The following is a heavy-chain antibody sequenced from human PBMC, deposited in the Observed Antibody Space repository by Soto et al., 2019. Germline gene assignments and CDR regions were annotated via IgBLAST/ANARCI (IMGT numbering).Heavy chain of an antibody. CDR1: ASSMNSNLYL. CDR3: ARLYTGNYIMYH. Sequence: SETRCLPFSGSASSMNSNLYLWGWIRHSPGKGLEWIGSIHNTGNIFYNPSLKSRVTLSIDTSQSHFSLHLSSVTAADTAVYFCARLYTGNYIMYHCGPGTLVT. CDR2: IHNTGNI. D-gene: IGHD1-26*01. V-gene: IGHV4-39*02. J-gene: IGHJ5*02.